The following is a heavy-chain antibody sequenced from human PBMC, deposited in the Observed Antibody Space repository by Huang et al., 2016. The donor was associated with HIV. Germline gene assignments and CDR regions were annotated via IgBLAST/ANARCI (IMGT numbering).Heavy chain of an antibody. J-gene: IGHJ4*02. CDR3: VRDSPTDRPTRGDFDY. V-gene: IGHV3-21*02. D-gene: IGHD1-26*01. CDR2: ITSRGDI. CDR1: GFDFSSFN. Sequence: EVQLVESGGGLVKPGGSLRLSCAASGFDFSSFNMNWVRQVPGKGLGWVSSITSRGDIYYDDSVKGRFTISRDNAKNSLSLQMNSLRAEDTAVYFCVRDSPTDRPTRGDFDYWGQGTLVIVSS.